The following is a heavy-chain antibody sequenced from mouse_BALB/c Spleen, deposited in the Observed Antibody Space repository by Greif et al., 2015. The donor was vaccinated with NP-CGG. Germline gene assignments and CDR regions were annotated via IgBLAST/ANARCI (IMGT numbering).Heavy chain of an antibody. Sequence: VKLMESGAELVRPGSSGKISCKASGYAFSSYWMNWVKQRPGQGLEWIGQIYPGDGDTNYNGKFKGKATLTADKSSSTAYVQLSSLTSEDSAVYFCARYDYGYYAIDYWGQGTSVTVSS. CDR2: IYPGDGDT. D-gene: IGHD2-4*01. J-gene: IGHJ4*01. CDR3: ARYDYGYYAIDY. CDR1: GYAFSSYW. V-gene: IGHV1-80*01.